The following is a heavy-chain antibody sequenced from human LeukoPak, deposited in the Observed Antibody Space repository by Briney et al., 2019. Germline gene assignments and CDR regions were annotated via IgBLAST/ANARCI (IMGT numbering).Heavy chain of an antibody. D-gene: IGHD1-26*01. J-gene: IGHJ4*02. Sequence: PGGSLRLSCAVSGFTFSNNPMTWVRQAPGKGLEWVSAISGSGDATYYADSVKGRFTISRDNSKNTLYFQLNSLRVDDTATYYCARRGEKWGPTDYWGRGTLVTVSS. CDR2: ISGSGDAT. CDR1: GFTFSNNP. CDR3: ARRGEKWGPTDY. V-gene: IGHV3-23*01.